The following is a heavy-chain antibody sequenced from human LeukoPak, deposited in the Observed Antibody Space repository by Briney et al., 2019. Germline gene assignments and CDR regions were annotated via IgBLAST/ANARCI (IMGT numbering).Heavy chain of an antibody. CDR3: ARDFGASSLDY. V-gene: IGHV3-33*01. CDR1: GFTFSSYG. J-gene: IGHJ4*02. Sequence: PGRSLRLSCAASGFTFSSYGMHWVRQAPGKGLEGVAVIWYDGSNKYYADSVKGRFTISRDNSKDTLYLQMNSLRAEDTAVYYCARDFGASSLDYWGQGTLVTVFS. CDR2: IWYDGSNK. D-gene: IGHD3-10*01.